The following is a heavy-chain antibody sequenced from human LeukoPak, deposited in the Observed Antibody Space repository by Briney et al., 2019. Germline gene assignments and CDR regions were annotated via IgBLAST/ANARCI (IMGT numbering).Heavy chain of an antibody. CDR2: VTSDGSDT. V-gene: IGHV3-74*01. J-gene: IGHJ4*02. Sequence: PGGSLRLSCAASGSTFSRYWMHWVRQAPGRGLVWVSRVTSDGSDTIYADSVKGRFTISRDNAKNTLYLQMDSLRAEDTAVYYCTTGIGNYYYYWGQGTLVTVAS. CDR3: TTGIGNYYYY. CDR1: GSTFSRYW. D-gene: IGHD3-10*01.